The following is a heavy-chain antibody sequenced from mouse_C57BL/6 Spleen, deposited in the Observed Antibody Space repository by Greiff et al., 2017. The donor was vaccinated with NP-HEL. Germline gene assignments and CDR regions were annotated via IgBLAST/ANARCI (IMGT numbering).Heavy chain of an antibody. Sequence: VQLQQSGPGLVQPSQSLSITCTVSGFSLTSYGVHWVRQSPGKGLEWLGVIWRGGSTDYNAAFMSRLSITKDNSKSQVFFKMNSLQADDTAIYYCAKNPHYYGSSYGAMDYWGQGTSVTVSS. CDR2: IWRGGST. V-gene: IGHV2-5*01. CDR1: GFSLTSYG. D-gene: IGHD1-1*01. CDR3: AKNPHYYGSSYGAMDY. J-gene: IGHJ4*01.